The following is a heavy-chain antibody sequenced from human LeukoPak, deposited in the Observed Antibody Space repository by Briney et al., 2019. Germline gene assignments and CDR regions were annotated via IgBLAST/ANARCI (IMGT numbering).Heavy chain of an antibody. CDR3: ARDYLAVAAWYNWFDP. Sequence: PSETLSLTCTVSGYSISSGYYWGWIRQPPGKGLEWIGSIYHSGSTYYNPSLKSRVTISVDTSKNQFSLKLSSVTAADTAVYYCARDYLAVAAWYNWFDPWGQGTLVTVSS. J-gene: IGHJ5*02. V-gene: IGHV4-38-2*02. D-gene: IGHD6-19*01. CDR1: GYSISSGYY. CDR2: IYHSGST.